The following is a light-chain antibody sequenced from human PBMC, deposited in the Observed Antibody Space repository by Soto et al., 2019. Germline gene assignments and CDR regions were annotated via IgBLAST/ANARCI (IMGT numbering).Light chain of an antibody. V-gene: IGLV2-14*01. CDR2: EVS. CDR1: SSDIGSYNY. J-gene: IGLJ1*01. CDR3: SSHTTYSTRI. Sequence: QSALTQPASVSGSPGQWIAISCTGTSSDIGSYNYVSWYQQHPGKAPKLIIHEVSNRPSGISDHFSGSKSGNMASLTISGLQADDEADYYCSSHTTYSTRIFGTGTKLTVL.